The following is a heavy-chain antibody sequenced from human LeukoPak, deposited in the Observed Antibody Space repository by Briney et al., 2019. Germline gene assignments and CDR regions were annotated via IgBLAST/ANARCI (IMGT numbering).Heavy chain of an antibody. V-gene: IGHV1-2*02. J-gene: IGHJ4*02. D-gene: IGHD3-3*01. CDR2: INPNSGDT. Sequence: ASVKVSCKASGYTFTDYYVHWVRQAPGQGREWMGWINPNSGDTNYALKLQGRVTMTRDTSISTAYMELSRLETDDTAVYYWARQDFWRGFDFWGQGSLVTVSS. CDR1: GYTFTDYY. CDR3: ARQDFWRGFDF.